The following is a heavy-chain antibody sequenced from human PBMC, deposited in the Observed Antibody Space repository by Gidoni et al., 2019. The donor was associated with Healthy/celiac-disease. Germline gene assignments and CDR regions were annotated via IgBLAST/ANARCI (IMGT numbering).Heavy chain of an antibody. CDR2: INHSGST. Sequence: QVQLQQWGAGLLKPSETLSLTCAVYGGSFSGYYWSWIRQPPGKGLEWIGEINHSGSTNYNPSLKSRVTISVDTSKNQFSLKLSSVTAADTAVYYCARGSMVRGVIMGWGQGTLVTVSS. CDR1: GGSFSGYY. D-gene: IGHD3-10*01. V-gene: IGHV4-34*01. CDR3: ARGSMVRGVIMG. J-gene: IGHJ4*02.